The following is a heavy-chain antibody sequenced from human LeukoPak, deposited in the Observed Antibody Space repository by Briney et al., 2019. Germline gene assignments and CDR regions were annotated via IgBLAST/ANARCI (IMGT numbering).Heavy chain of an antibody. CDR3: GRDLVSRQEVDQP. D-gene: IGHD6-13*01. CDR1: GYTFTAYY. Sequence: ASVKVSCKASGYTFTAYYIHWIRQAPGQGLERMGWVNPNTGGTYYAQKFQDRVTMTGDASITTAYMELNRLTSDDTAVYYCGRDLVSRQEVDQPWGQGTLVTVSS. CDR2: VNPNTGGT. V-gene: IGHV1-2*02. J-gene: IGHJ5*02.